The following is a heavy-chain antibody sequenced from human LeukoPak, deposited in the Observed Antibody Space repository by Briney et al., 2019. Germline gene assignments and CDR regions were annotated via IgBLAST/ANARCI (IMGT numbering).Heavy chain of an antibody. V-gene: IGHV4-34*01. J-gene: IGHJ2*01. CDR1: GGSFTSYY. D-gene: IGHD2-2*01. CDR3: ARGFVVVPAGSPRSRYFDL. Sequence: SETLSLTCAVYGGSFTSYYWCCIRQPPGKGLEWIGEINHSGSTNYNPSLKSRVTISVDTSKNQFSLKLSSVTAADTAVYYCARGFVVVPAGSPRSRYFDLWGRGTLVTVSS. CDR2: INHSGST.